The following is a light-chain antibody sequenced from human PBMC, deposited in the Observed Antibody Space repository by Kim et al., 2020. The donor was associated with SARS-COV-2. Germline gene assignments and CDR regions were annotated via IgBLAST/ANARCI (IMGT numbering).Light chain of an antibody. Sequence: SSELTQDPAVSVALGHTVRITCQGDSLRSYYASWYQQKPGQAPVLVIYGENNRPSGIPDRFSGSSSGNTASLTITGTQAEDEADYYCNSRDSSGNHVVFGGGTQLTVL. CDR2: GEN. J-gene: IGLJ2*01. CDR1: SLRSYY. V-gene: IGLV3-19*01. CDR3: NSRDSSGNHVV.